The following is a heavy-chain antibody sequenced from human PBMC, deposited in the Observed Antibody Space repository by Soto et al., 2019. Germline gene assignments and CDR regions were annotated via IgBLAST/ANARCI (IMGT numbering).Heavy chain of an antibody. CDR2: IYWNDDK. V-gene: IGHV2-5*01. CDR3: AHSPNSIAAGYNWFDP. D-gene: IGHD6-25*01. J-gene: IGHJ5*02. Sequence: SGPTLVNPTQTLTLTCTFSGFSLSTSGVGVGWIRQPPGKALERLALIYWNDDKRYSPSLKSRLTITKDTSKNQVVLTMTNMDPVDTATYYCAHSPNSIAAGYNWFDPWGQGXLVTVSS. CDR1: GFSLSTSGVG.